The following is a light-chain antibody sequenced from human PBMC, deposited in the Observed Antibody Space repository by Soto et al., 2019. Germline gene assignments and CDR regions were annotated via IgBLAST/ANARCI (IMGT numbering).Light chain of an antibody. V-gene: IGKV1-27*01. J-gene: IGKJ3*01. CDR3: QNYSSVPV. CDR1: QDIRNF. CDR2: AAS. Sequence: DIQMTQSPTSLSASVGDRVTITCRASQDIRNFVAWYQQKPGKAPKLLIYAASTLQSGVPSRFSCSGSGTDFTLTINSLHPEDVATYSCQNYSSVPVFGPGTKVEIK.